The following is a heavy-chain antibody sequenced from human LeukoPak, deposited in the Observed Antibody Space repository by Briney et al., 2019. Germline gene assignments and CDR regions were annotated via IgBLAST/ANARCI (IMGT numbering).Heavy chain of an antibody. CDR1: GFTFTSSA. D-gene: IGHD5-18*01. Sequence: GASVKVSCKASGFTFTSSAMQWVRQARGQRLEWIGWIFVGSGNTNYAQKFQERVTITRDMSTSTAYMELSSLRSEDTAVYYCAAVLDSYGYVYYMDVWGKGTTVTVSS. J-gene: IGHJ6*03. CDR2: IFVGSGNT. V-gene: IGHV1-58*02. CDR3: AAVLDSYGYVYYMDV.